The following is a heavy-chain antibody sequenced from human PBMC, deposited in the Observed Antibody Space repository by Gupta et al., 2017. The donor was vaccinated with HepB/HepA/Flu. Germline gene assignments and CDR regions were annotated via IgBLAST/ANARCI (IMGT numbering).Heavy chain of an antibody. CDR3: STTAPDCTSTSCYDFDY. V-gene: IGHV4-39*01. Sequence: QLQLHESGPGLVQPSETLSLTCTVSGGSISRGTYSWGCFRQPPGKGREWIGSIYYSGNTYYNPSLKSRVTVSVDTSKNQFSLKLSSVTAADTAVYYCSTTAPDCTSTSCYDFDYWGQGTLVTVSS. CDR2: IYYSGNT. CDR1: GGSISRGTYS. J-gene: IGHJ4*02. D-gene: IGHD2-2*01.